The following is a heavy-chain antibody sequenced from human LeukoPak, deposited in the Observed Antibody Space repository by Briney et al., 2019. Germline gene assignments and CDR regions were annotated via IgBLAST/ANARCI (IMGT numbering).Heavy chain of an antibody. V-gene: IGHV1-2*02. CDR2: INPNSGGT. CDR3: ARDLIRRIAAEAGY. CDR1: GYTFTGYY. D-gene: IGHD6-13*01. Sequence: GASVKVSCKASGYTFTGYYMHWVRQAPGQGLEWMGWINPNSGGTNYAQKFQGRVTMTRDTSISTAYMELSRLRSDDTAVYYCARDLIRRIAAEAGYWGQGTLVTVSS. J-gene: IGHJ4*02.